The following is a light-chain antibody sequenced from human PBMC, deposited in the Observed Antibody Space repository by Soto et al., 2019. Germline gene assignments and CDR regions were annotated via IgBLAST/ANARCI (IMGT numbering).Light chain of an antibody. J-gene: IGKJ1*01. CDR2: SAS. V-gene: IGKV3-20*01. CDR3: QQYRNSPRT. Sequence: EIVLTQSPGTLSLSPGERATLSCRASQSIASTFLAWYQQKPGQAPRLLIFSASSRATGIPDRFSGSGSGTDFTLTISRLEPEDFAVYCCQQYRNSPRTFGQGTKVDIK. CDR1: QSIASTF.